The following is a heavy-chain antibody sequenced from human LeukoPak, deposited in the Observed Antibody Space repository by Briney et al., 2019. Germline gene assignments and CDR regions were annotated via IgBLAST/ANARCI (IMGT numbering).Heavy chain of an antibody. CDR3: GKALRTGMFRGVIDY. V-gene: IGHV3-30*02. CDR2: IRYDGSII. CDR1: GFTFSSYG. D-gene: IGHD3-10*01. J-gene: IGHJ4*02. Sequence: GGSLRLSCAASGFTFSSYGMHWVRQAPGKGLEWVAFIRYDGSIIYHTDSVKGRFTISRDNSKNMLYLQMYSLRAEDTALYYCGKALRTGMFRGVIDYWGQGTPVTVSS.